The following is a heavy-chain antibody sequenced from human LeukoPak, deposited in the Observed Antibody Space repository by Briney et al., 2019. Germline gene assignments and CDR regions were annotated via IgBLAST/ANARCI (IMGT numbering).Heavy chain of an antibody. CDR2: IYTSGST. CDR1: GGSISSSSYY. V-gene: IGHV4-61*02. J-gene: IGHJ5*02. D-gene: IGHD4-23*01. Sequence: SETLSLTCTVSGGSISSSSYYWSWIRQPAGKGLEWIGRIYTSGSTNYNPSLKSRVTMSVDTSKNQFSLKLSSVTAADTAVYYCARAMGHYGGNSGDWFDPWGQGTLVTVSS. CDR3: ARAMGHYGGNSGDWFDP.